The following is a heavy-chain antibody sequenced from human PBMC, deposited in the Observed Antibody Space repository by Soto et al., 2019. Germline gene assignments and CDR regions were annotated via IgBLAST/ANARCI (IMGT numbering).Heavy chain of an antibody. CDR1: GFTFSSYG. Sequence: PGGSLRLSCAASGFTFSSYGMHWVRQAPGKGLEWVAVISHDGSNKYYADSVKGRFTISRDNSKNTLYLQMNSLRAEDTAVYYCAKDCRELLLYYYGMDVWGQGTTVTVSS. J-gene: IGHJ6*02. CDR2: ISHDGSNK. V-gene: IGHV3-30*18. CDR3: AKDCRELLLYYYGMDV. D-gene: IGHD1-26*01.